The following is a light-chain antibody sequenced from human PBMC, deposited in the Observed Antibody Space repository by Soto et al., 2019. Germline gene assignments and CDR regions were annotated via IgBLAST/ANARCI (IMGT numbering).Light chain of an antibody. CDR2: TVS. CDR3: MQRIEFPLT. J-gene: IGKJ4*01. V-gene: IGKV2-40*01. CDR1: QSLLDSDDGNTY. Sequence: DIVMTQTPLSLTVTPGEPASISCRSSQSLLDSDDGNTYLDWYLQKPGQSPQLLIYTVSYRASGVPDRFSGSGSGTDFTLKISRVEAEDVGVYYWMQRIEFPLTFGGGTKVEIK.